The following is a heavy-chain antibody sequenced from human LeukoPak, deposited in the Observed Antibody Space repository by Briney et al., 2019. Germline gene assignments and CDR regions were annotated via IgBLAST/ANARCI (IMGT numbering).Heavy chain of an antibody. J-gene: IGHJ4*02. CDR1: GFSFSSYW. D-gene: IGHD3-3*01. CDR3: VSGFLQWLY. Sequence: PGGSLRHSCAASGFSFSSYWMSWVRQAPGKGLEWVANINPDGSNMLYVDSVKGRFTISRDNAKNSLYLQMNNLRAEDTAVYFCVSGFLQWLYWGQGTLVTVSS. CDR2: INPDGSNM. V-gene: IGHV3-7*01.